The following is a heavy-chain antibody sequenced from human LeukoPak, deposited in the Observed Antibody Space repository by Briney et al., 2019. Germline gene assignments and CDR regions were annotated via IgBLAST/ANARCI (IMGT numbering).Heavy chain of an antibody. D-gene: IGHD5/OR15-5a*01. CDR1: GFTFSNYW. CDR2: IKQDGSER. J-gene: IGHJ4*02. CDR3: ARDRSRGYFDY. V-gene: IGHV3-7*01. Sequence: GGSLRLSCAASGFTFSNYWMTWVRQAPGKGLEWVANIKQDGSERNYVDSVKGRFTISRDNAKNSLYLQMNSLRAEDTAVYFCARDRSRGYFDYWGQGTLVTVSS.